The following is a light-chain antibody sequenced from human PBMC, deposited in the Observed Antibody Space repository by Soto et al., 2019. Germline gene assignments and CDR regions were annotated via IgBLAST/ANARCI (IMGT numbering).Light chain of an antibody. CDR3: QQRNSWPPTFT. J-gene: IGKJ5*01. V-gene: IGKV3-11*01. Sequence: EIVLTQSPATLSLSPGERATLSCRASQSVGSFLAWYQQKPGQAPRLLIYDTSIRATGIPARFSGSGSGTDITLTISSLEPEDFAVYYCQQRNSWPPTFTFGQGTRLEI. CDR1: QSVGSF. CDR2: DTS.